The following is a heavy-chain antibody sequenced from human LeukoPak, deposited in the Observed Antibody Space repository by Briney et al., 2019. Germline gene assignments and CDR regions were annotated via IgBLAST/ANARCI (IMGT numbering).Heavy chain of an antibody. D-gene: IGHD5-24*01. Sequence: GGSLRLSCAASGFTFTTSWMHWVRQAPGKGLVWVSRINSDGSTRNYADSVKGGFTISRDNAKNALYLQMDSLRAEDAAVYYCVRTQDGYNGFDCWGQGTLVTVSS. CDR3: VRTQDGYNGFDC. CDR1: GFTFTTSW. CDR2: INSDGSTR. J-gene: IGHJ4*02. V-gene: IGHV3-74*01.